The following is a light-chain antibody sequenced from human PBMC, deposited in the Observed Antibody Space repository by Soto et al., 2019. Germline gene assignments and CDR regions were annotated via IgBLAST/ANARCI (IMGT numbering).Light chain of an antibody. CDR2: GAS. CDR1: QSVSSSY. J-gene: IGKJ1*01. V-gene: IGKV3-20*01. CDR3: QQYGCSPRCT. Sequence: EIVLTQSPGTLSLSPGERATLSCRASQSVSSSYLAWYQQKPGQAPRLLIYGASSRATGIPDRFSGSGSGTDFTLTISRLEPEDFAVYYCQQYGCSPRCTFGQGTKVEIK.